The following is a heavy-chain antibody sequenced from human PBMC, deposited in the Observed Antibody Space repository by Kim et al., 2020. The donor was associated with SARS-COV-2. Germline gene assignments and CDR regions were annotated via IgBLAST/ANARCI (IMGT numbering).Heavy chain of an antibody. D-gene: IGHD1-26*01. J-gene: IGHJ4*02. V-gene: IGHV5-10-1*01. Sequence: RPAFQGHVTISADKSISTAYLQWSSLKASDTAMYYCARRPLAYSGVEFDYWGQGTLVTVSS. CDR3: ARRPLAYSGVEFDY.